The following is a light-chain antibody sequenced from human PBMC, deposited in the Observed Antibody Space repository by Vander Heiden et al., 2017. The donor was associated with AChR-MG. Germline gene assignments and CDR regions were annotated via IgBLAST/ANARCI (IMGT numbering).Light chain of an antibody. V-gene: IGKV3-20*01. CDR3: QQYGSSPPHT. CDR2: GAS. CDR1: QSVSSNY. J-gene: IGKJ2*01. Sequence: DIVFTQSPGTLSFSPGERATLSCRASQSVSSNYLAWYQQKPGQAPRLLIFGASSRATGIPDRFSGSGSGTDFTLTNSRLEPQDFALYYCQQYGSSPPHTFGQGTKLEIK.